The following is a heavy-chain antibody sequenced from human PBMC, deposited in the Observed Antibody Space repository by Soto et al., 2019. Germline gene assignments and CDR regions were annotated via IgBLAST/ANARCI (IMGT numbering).Heavy chain of an antibody. CDR3: ATRHLAPIALGTPSTFDL. CDR2: ISGSGGST. J-gene: IGHJ2*01. Sequence: GGSLRLSCAASGFTFSSYAMSWVRQAPGKGLEWVSAISGSGGSTYYADSVKGRFTISRDNSKNTLYLQMNSLRAEDTAVYYCATRHLAPIALGTPSTFDLWGRGTLVTVSS. V-gene: IGHV3-23*01. CDR1: GFTFSSYA. D-gene: IGHD7-27*01.